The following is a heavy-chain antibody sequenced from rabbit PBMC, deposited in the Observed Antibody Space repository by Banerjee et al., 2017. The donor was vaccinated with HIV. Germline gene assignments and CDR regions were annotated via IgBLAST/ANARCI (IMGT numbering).Heavy chain of an antibody. D-gene: IGHD6-1*01. J-gene: IGHJ4*01. CDR1: GFDFSSYW. CDR3: ARAAGYAGYGFATGFNL. CDR2: IDTDSGST. V-gene: IGHV1S7*01. Sequence: QLVESGGGLVQPGGSLKLSCKASGFDFSSYWMSWVRQAPGKGLEWIAYIDTDSGSTYYASWVNGRFTISRDNAQNTLYLQLNSLTAADTTTYFCARAAGYAGYGFATGFNLWGPGTLVTVS.